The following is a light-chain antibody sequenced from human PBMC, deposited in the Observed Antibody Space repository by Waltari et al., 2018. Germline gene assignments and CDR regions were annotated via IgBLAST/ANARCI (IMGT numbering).Light chain of an antibody. V-gene: IGKV2-28*01. CDR3: MQALQTPWT. J-gene: IGKJ1*01. Sequence: DIVMTQSPLSLPVTPGEPASLSCRSSQSLLHSNGYNYLDWYLQKPGQSPQLLSYLGSNLASGVPDRFSGSGSGTDFTLKISRVEAEDVGVYYCMQALQTPWTFGQGTKVEIK. CDR2: LGS. CDR1: QSLLHSNGYNY.